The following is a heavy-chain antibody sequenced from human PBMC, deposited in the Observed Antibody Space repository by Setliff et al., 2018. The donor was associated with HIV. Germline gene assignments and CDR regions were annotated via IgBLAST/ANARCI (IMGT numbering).Heavy chain of an antibody. J-gene: IGHJ5*02. Sequence: PGGSLRLSCAASGFTFSSHDMNWVRQAPGKGPEWISYISSSGDVTYYANSVKGRFTISRDNAGKSLYLQMSSLRVEDTAIYYCTAGHYGPNPWGQGTPVTVSS. CDR3: TAGHYGPNP. CDR1: GFTFSSHD. CDR2: ISSSGDVT. V-gene: IGHV3-48*03. D-gene: IGHD3-10*01.